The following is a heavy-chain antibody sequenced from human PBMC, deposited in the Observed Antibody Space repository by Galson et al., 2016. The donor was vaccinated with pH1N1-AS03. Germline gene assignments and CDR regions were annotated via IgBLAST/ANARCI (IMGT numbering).Heavy chain of an antibody. Sequence: PALVKPTQTLTLTCSLSGVSVPSSGLAVGWFRLPPGKALEWLAPIYWDDAKRSSPSLRNRLTITKDTSRNQAVLTVTNVDPLDTATYFCSLPNSWGNAFEIWGPGTMVTVAS. D-gene: IGHD3-16*01. J-gene: IGHJ3*02. CDR2: IYWDDAK. CDR3: SLPNSWGNAFEI. V-gene: IGHV2-5*02. CDR1: GVSVPSSGLA.